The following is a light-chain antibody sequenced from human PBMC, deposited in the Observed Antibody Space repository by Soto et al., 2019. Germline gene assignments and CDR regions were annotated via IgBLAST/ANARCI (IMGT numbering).Light chain of an antibody. V-gene: IGLV2-8*01. CDR3: SAWDDRLNGMV. Sequence: QSVLTQPPSASGSPGQSVTISCTGTSSDVGGYNYVSWYQQHPGRAPKLMIYEVSKRPSGVPDRFSGSKSGNTASLTVSGLQSEDEADYYCSAWDDRLNGMVFGGGTKLTVL. CDR1: SSDVGGYNY. CDR2: EVS. J-gene: IGLJ2*01.